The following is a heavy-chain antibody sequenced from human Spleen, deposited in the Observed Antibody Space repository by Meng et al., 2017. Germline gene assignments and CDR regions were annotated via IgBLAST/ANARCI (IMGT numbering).Heavy chain of an antibody. D-gene: IGHD5-12*01. CDR1: GYTFTGYY. Sequence: SVQVSCKASGYTFTGYYMHWVRQAPGQGLEWMGGIIPIFGTANYAKKSQGRVTITADESTRTAYMGLSSLRSEDTAVYYCAKHSKIVATILYYYYGMDVWGQGTMVTVSS. J-gene: IGHJ6*02. CDR2: IIPIFGTA. V-gene: IGHV1-69*13. CDR3: AKHSKIVATILYYYYGMDV.